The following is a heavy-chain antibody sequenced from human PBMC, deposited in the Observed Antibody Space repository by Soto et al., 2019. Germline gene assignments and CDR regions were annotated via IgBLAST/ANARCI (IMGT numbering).Heavy chain of an antibody. J-gene: IGHJ6*03. V-gene: IGHV4-59*01. CDR3: ARVKRVTTRGYYYYYYMDG. CDR2: IYYSGST. Sequence: PSETLSLTCTVSGGSISSYYWSWIRQPPGKGLEWIGYIYYSGSTNYNPSLKSRVTISVDTSKNQFSLKLSSVTAADTAVYYCARVKRVTTRGYYYYYYMDGWGKGTTVTVSS. D-gene: IGHD4-17*01. CDR1: GGSISSYY.